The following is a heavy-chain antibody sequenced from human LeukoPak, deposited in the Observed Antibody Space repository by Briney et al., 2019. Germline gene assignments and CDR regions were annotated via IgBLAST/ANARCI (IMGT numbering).Heavy chain of an antibody. D-gene: IGHD2-2*01. CDR2: IYHSGST. CDR3: ARGVRVPAANAFDI. J-gene: IGHJ3*02. V-gene: IGHV4-30-2*01. CDR1: GGSISSGGYS. Sequence: PSETLSLTCAVSGGSISSGGYSWSWIRQPPGKGLEWIGYIYHSGSTYYNPSLKSRVTISVDRSKNQFSLKLSSVTAADTAVYYCARGVRVPAANAFDIWGQGTTVTVSS.